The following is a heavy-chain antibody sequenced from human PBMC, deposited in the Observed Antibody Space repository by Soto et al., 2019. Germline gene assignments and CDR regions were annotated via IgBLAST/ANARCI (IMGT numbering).Heavy chain of an antibody. CDR2: IIPILGIA. CDR3: ARENYDILTGYSYYFDY. V-gene: IGHV1-69*08. CDR1: GGTFSSYT. Sequence: QVQLVQSGAEVRKAGYSVKVSCKASGGTFSSYTISWVRQAPGQGLEWMGRIIPILGIANYAQKFQGRVTITADKSTSTAYMELSSLRSEDTAVYYCARENYDILTGYSYYFDYWGQGTLVTVSS. J-gene: IGHJ4*02. D-gene: IGHD3-9*01.